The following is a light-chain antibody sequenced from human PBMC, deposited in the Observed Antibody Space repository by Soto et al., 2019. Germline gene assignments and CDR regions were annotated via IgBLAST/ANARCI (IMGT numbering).Light chain of an antibody. V-gene: IGKV1-39*01. J-gene: IGKJ1*01. CDR3: QQSYSTTST. Sequence: DIQMTQSPFSLSASVGDRVTITCRASQRVNTYLNWYQQRPGKVPKLLIYAASTLQSGVPSTFSGSASGTNFTLTITSLQPEDFATYSCQQSYSTTSTFGQGTKVDIK. CDR2: AAS. CDR1: QRVNTY.